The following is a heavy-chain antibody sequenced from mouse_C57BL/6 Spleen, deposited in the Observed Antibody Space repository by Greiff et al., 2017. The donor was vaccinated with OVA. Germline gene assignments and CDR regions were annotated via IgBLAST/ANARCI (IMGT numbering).Heavy chain of an antibody. Sequence: LQESGAELVRPGASVTLSCKASGYTFTDYEMHWVKQTPVHGLEWIGAIDPETGGTAYNQKFKGKAILTADKSSSTAYMELRSLTSEDSAVYYCTRSGTTVVAPNYFDYWGQGTTLTVSS. CDR2: IDPETGGT. J-gene: IGHJ2*01. CDR3: TRSGTTVVAPNYFDY. V-gene: IGHV1-15*01. D-gene: IGHD1-1*01. CDR1: GYTFTDYE.